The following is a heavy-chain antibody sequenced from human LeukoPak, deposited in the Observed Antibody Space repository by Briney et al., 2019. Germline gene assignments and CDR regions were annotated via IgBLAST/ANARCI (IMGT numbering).Heavy chain of an antibody. CDR2: IYYSVST. J-gene: IGHJ4*02. V-gene: IGHV4-39*01. CDR3: ARHPSIEPHYYDSSGYYWNY. Sequence: PSETLSLTCTVSGGSISSSSYYWGWIRQPPGKGLEWIGSIYYSVSTYYNPSLKSRVTISVDASKNQFSLKLSSVTAADTAVYYCARHPSIEPHYYDSSGYYWNYWGQGTLVTVSS. D-gene: IGHD3-22*01. CDR1: GGSISSSSYY.